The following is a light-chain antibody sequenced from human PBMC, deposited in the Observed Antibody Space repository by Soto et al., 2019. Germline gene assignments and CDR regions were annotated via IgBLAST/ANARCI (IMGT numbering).Light chain of an antibody. Sequence: DLLITQSPSSLSASVGDRVTLTCRAGQSVSNSLNWYQQKPGKAPNLLFYGISTLQSGVPSRFGGRGSVTEFNLTISDLQPENFATDYCQQTDRTPPTLGQANRLEIK. CDR3: QQTDRTPPT. CDR1: QSVSNS. CDR2: GIS. V-gene: IGKV1-39*01. J-gene: IGKJ2*01.